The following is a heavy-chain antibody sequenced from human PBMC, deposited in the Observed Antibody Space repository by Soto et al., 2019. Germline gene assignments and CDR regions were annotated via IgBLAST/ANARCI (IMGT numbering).Heavy chain of an antibody. CDR2: SKTDGTSA. Sequence: EVQLLESGGDLVQPGGSLRLSCAASGFTFSTYWMHWVRQAPGKGLLWVSRSKTDGTSATYADSVKGRFTISSDNAKNTLYLQMNSLRVEAAAVYYCAAGGSGDYANWGQGTLVTVSS. V-gene: IGHV3-74*01. CDR1: GFTFSTYW. D-gene: IGHD3-22*01. J-gene: IGHJ4*02. CDR3: AAGGSGDYAN.